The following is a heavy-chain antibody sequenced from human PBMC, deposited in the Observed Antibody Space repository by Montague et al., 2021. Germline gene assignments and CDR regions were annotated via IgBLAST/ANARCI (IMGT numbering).Heavy chain of an antibody. Sequence: SLRLSCAASGFSFSSYWMHWVRQAPGKGLLWVSRITLDGSSTTFADSVKGRFTTSRDNAKSTLYLQTNSLRVEDTAVYYCARHLASAAPRAFDIWGQGTLVSVSS. CDR3: ARHLASAAPRAFDI. CDR1: GFSFSSYW. J-gene: IGHJ3*02. V-gene: IGHV3-74*01. CDR2: ITLDGSST. D-gene: IGHD6-13*01.